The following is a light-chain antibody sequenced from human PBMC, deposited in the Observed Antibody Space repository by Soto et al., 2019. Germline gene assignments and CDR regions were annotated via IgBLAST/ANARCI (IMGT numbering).Light chain of an antibody. CDR1: QSVSSSY. V-gene: IGKV3-20*01. CDR2: GAS. J-gene: IGKJ2*01. CDR3: QQYGSSPTGYT. Sequence: EIVLTQSPGTLSLSPGERATLSCRASQSVSSSYLAWYQQKPGQAPRILIYGASSRATGIPDRFSGSGSGTDFTLTISRLEPEDFAVYYCQQYGSSPTGYTFGQGTKLEIK.